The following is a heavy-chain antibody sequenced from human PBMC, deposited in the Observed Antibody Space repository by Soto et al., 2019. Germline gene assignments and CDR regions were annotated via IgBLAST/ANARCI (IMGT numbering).Heavy chain of an antibody. CDR3: ARWGFRQWLPRPYYYYGMDV. V-gene: IGHV3-7*01. Sequence: EVQLVESGGGLVQPGGSLRLSCAASGFTFSSYWMSWVRQAPGKGLEWVANIKQDGSEKYYVDSVKGRFTISRDNAKNSLYRQMNSLRAEDPAVYYCARWGFRQWLPRPYYYYGMDVWGQGTTVTVSS. D-gene: IGHD6-19*01. J-gene: IGHJ6*02. CDR2: IKQDGSEK. CDR1: GFTFSSYW.